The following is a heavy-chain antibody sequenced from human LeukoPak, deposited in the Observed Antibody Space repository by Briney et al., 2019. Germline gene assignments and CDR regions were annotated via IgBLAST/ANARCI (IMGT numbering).Heavy chain of an antibody. CDR1: GFTVSSNY. Sequence: GGSLRLSCAASGFTVSSNYMSWVRQAPGKGLEWVSDIYSGGSTYYADSVKGRFTIPRDKSKNTLYLQRTSLSAEDTAVYYCARDRGRIFDPWGQGTLVTVSS. V-gene: IGHV3-66*01. CDR3: ARDRGRIFDP. D-gene: IGHD3-10*01. CDR2: IYSGGST. J-gene: IGHJ5*02.